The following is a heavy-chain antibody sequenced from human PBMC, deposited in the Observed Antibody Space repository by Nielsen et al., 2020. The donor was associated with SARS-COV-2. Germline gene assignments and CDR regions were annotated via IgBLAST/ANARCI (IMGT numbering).Heavy chain of an antibody. J-gene: IGHJ3*02. CDR2: IRSETHSYGT. CDR3: TRVNPISGSWFDAFDI. V-gene: IGHV3-73*01. CDR1: GFSFSDSG. D-gene: IGHD6-13*01. Sequence: GESLKISRAGSGFSFSDSGIHWVRQASGKGLEWVGRIRSETHSYGTVYAASVRDRFSISRDDSKNTAYLQMNSLKTEDTAVYFCTRVNPISGSWFDAFDIWGQGTMVTVSS.